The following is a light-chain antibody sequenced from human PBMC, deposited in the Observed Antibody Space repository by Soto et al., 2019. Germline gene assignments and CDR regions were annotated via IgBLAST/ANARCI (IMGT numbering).Light chain of an antibody. Sequence: QSVLSQPPSVSGSPGQSVTISCTGTSSDVGSNNRVSWYQQPPGTVPKVMIYEVSNRPSGVPYRFSGSKSGNTASLTISGLQAEDEADYYCCSFTSANTYVFGTGTKVTVL. CDR3: CSFTSANTYV. CDR2: EVS. J-gene: IGLJ1*01. V-gene: IGLV2-18*02. CDR1: SSDVGSNNR.